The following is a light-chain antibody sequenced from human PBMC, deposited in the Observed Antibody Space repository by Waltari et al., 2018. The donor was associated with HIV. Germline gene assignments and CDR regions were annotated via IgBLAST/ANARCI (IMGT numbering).Light chain of an antibody. V-gene: IGLV2-14*01. Sequence: QSALTQPASVSGSPGQSITISCTGTSSAVGGYNYVSWYQQHPGKAPKLMIDDVSNRPSGVSNRFSGSRSGNTASLTISGLQAEDDADYYCSSYTSTDVFGTGTKVTVL. CDR2: DVS. J-gene: IGLJ1*01. CDR1: SSAVGGYNY. CDR3: SSYTSTDV.